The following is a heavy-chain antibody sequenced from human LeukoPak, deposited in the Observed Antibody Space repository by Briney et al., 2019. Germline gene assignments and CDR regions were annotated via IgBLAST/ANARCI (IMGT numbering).Heavy chain of an antibody. CDR2: IETDGTGA. D-gene: IGHD2-8*01. CDR1: GFTFSSDR. J-gene: IGHJ4*02. Sequence: GRSLRLSCIASGFTFSSDRMHWVRQVPGKGLVWVSRIETDGTGAVYADAVEGRFTISRDNAKNMLYLQMNSLRAEDTAVYYCVRGGFNGNWGQGTLVTVSS. CDR3: VRGGFNGN. V-gene: IGHV3-74*03.